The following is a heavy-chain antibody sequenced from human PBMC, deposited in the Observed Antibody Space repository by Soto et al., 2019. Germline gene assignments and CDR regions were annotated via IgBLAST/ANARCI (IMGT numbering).Heavy chain of an antibody. D-gene: IGHD6-19*01. Sequence: SVKVSCKASGGTFSSYAISWVRQAPGQGLEWMGGIIPIFGTANYAQKFQGRVTITADKSTSTAYMELSSLRSEDTAVYYCARAPPSGSYGNNWFDPWGQGTLVTVSS. V-gene: IGHV1-69*06. CDR2: IIPIFGTA. CDR1: GGTFSSYA. CDR3: ARAPPSGSYGNNWFDP. J-gene: IGHJ5*02.